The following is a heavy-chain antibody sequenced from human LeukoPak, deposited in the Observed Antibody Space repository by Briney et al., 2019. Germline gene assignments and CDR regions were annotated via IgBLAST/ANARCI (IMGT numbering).Heavy chain of an antibody. CDR2: ISGSGGST. Sequence: PGGSLRLSCAASGFTFSSYAMSWVRQAPGKGLEWVSAISGSGGSTYYADSVKGRFTISKDNSKNTLYLQMNSLRAEDTAVFYCAKVMTTVTEFDYWGQGTLVTVSS. CDR1: GFTFSSYA. V-gene: IGHV3-23*01. D-gene: IGHD4-17*01. J-gene: IGHJ4*02. CDR3: AKVMTTVTEFDY.